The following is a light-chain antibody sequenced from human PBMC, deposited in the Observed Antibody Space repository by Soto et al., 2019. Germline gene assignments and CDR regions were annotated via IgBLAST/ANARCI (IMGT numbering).Light chain of an antibody. CDR3: QQYETFSGT. Sequence: DIQMTQSPSTLSASAGDTFTVXXRDSKSVSGWLAWYQQKPGEAPKXVIYDASDLPRGVPSRFSGSGAGTKFTLTIASLQPDDFATYYCQQYETFSGTFGPGTKVDIK. J-gene: IGKJ1*01. CDR1: KSVSGW. CDR2: DAS. V-gene: IGKV1-5*01.